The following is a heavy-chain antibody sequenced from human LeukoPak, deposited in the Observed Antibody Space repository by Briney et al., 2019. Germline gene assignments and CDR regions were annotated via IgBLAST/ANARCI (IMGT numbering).Heavy chain of an antibody. D-gene: IGHD3-22*01. CDR2: IGDSGGST. Sequence: GGSLRLSCAVSGVTLSNYGMSWVRQAPGKGLEWVAGIGDSGGSTNYADSVKGRFTISRDNPKNTLYLQMNSLRAEDTGVYFCAKRGVVIRVILVGFHKAAYYFDSWGQGALVTVSS. J-gene: IGHJ4*02. V-gene: IGHV3-23*01. CDR3: AKRGVVIRVILVGFHKAAYYFDS. CDR1: GVTLSNYG.